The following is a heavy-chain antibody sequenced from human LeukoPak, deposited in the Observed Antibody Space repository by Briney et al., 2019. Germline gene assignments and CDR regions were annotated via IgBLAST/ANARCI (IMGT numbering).Heavy chain of an antibody. CDR1: GGSISSYY. CDR3: ARVRGPAGASPNFDY. Sequence: PSETLSLTCTVSGGSISSYYWSWIRQPPGKGLEWIGYIYYSGSTNYNPSLKSRVTISVDTSKNQFSLKLSSATAADTAVYYCARVRGPAGASPNFDYWGQGTLVTVSS. V-gene: IGHV4-59*01. J-gene: IGHJ4*02. CDR2: IYYSGST. D-gene: IGHD1-26*01.